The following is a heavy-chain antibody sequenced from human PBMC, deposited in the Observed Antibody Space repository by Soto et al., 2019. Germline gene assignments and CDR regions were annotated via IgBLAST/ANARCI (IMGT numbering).Heavy chain of an antibody. CDR3: ARNSMTTVTTGADY. V-gene: IGHV4-39*01. Sequence: TLSLTCTVSGGSISSSSYYWGWIRQPPGKGLEWIGSIYYSGSTYYNPSLKSRVTISVDTSKNQFSLKLSSVTAADTAVYYCARNSMTTVTTGADYWGQGTLVTVSS. CDR2: IYYSGST. CDR1: GGSISSSSYY. J-gene: IGHJ4*02. D-gene: IGHD4-17*01.